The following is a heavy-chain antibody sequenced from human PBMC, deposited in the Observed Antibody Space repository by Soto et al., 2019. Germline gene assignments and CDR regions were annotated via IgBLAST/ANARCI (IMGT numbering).Heavy chain of an antibody. J-gene: IGHJ3*02. Sequence: SETLSLTCTVSGGSISSYYWSWIRQPPGKGLEWIGYIYYSGSTNYSPSLKSRVTISVDTSKNQFSLHLNSVTPEDTAVYYCARGWLRTGFDSWGQGTMVTVSS. CDR1: GGSISSYY. V-gene: IGHV4-59*08. CDR2: IYYSGST. D-gene: IGHD2-8*02. CDR3: ARGWLRTGFDS.